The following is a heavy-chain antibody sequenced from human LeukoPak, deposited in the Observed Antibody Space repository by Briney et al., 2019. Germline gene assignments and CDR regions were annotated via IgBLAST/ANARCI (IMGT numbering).Heavy chain of an antibody. J-gene: IGHJ4*02. Sequence: ASVKVSCKASGYTFTNYDINWVRQATGQGLEWMGYMNPNSGNTGYAQKFQGRVTITKNTSISTAYMELSSLRSEDTAVYYCAREGFDYWGQGTLVTVPS. CDR3: AREGFDY. CDR1: GYTFTNYD. V-gene: IGHV1-8*03. CDR2: MNPNSGNT.